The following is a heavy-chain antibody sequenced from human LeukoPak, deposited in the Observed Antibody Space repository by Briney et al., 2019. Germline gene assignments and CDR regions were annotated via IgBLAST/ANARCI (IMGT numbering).Heavy chain of an antibody. J-gene: IGHJ4*02. CDR1: GGSMRITSYF. CDR2: VYYSGST. CDR3: ATLYGYARRWSHFNY. D-gene: IGHD2-8*01. Sequence: SETLSLTCTVSGGSMRITSYFWGWIRQPPGKGLEWIGTVYYSGSTYYSPSLKSRVTISLDTSKNQFSLKLTSVTAADTAVYYCATLYGYARRWSHFNYWGQGTLVTVSS. V-gene: IGHV4-39*01.